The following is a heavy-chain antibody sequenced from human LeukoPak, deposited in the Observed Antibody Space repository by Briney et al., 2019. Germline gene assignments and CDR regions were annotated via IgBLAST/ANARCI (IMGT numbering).Heavy chain of an antibody. CDR2: VSGSGGTT. Sequence: GGSLRLSCAASGFTFNNYAMSWVRQAPGKGLEWVSAVSGSGGTTYYADSVDGRFTISRDNAKNSLYLQMNSLRDEDTAVYYCATGARLSFDYWGQGTLVTVSS. CDR3: ATGARLSFDY. V-gene: IGHV3-23*01. CDR1: GFTFNNYA. J-gene: IGHJ4*02.